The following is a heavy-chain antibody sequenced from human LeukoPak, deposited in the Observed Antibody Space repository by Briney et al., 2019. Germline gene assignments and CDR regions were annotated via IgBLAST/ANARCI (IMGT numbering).Heavy chain of an antibody. V-gene: IGHV1-8*01. CDR1: GYTFTSYD. CDR3: ARGSESLWFGDSHVSLDP. J-gene: IGHJ5*02. D-gene: IGHD3-10*01. Sequence: ASVKVSCKASGYTFTSYDINWVRQATGQGLEWMGWMNPNSGNTGYAQKFQGRVTMTRNTSISTAYMEPSSLRSEDTAVYYCARGSESLWFGDSHVSLDPWGQGTLVTVSS. CDR2: MNPNSGNT.